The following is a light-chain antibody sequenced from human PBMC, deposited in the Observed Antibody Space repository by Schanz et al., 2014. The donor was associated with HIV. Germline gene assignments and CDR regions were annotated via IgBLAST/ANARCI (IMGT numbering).Light chain of an antibody. V-gene: IGLV2-14*01. CDR3: ISYTSDTVL. CDR2: DVS. Sequence: QSALTQPASVSGSPGQSITISCTGTSSDVGGYNYVSWYQQHPGKAPKLMIYDVSNRPSGVSNRFSGSKSGNTASLTISGLRAEDEADYYCISYTSDTVLFGGGTKLT. CDR1: SSDVGGYNY. J-gene: IGLJ2*01.